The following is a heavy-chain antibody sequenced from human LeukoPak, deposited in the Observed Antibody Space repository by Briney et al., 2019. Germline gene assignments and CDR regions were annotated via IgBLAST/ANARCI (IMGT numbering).Heavy chain of an antibody. D-gene: IGHD2-15*01. CDR1: GGSVSSSSYY. CDR2: VYYSGST. V-gene: IGHV4-39*01. Sequence: SETLSLTCTVSGGSVSSSSYYWGWIRQPPGNGLEWIGSVYYSGSTYYNPSLKSRVTISVDTSKNQFSLKMSSVTAADTTLFYCARHRGGSSPSVFDSWGQGTLVTVSS. CDR3: ARHRGGSSPSVFDS. J-gene: IGHJ4*02.